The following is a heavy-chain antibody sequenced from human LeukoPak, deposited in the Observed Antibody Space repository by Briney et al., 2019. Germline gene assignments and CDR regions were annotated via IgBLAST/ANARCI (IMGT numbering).Heavy chain of an antibody. J-gene: IGHJ4*02. V-gene: IGHV4-31*03. CDR2: IYYSGST. CDR3: ARDRVLISSGWFDY. CDR1: GGSISSGGYY. D-gene: IGHD6-19*01. Sequence: SETLSLTCTVSGGSISSGGYYWSWVRQHPGKGLEWIGYIYYSGSTYYNPSLKSRVTISVDTSKNQFSLKLSSVTAADTAVYYCARDRVLISSGWFDYWGQGTLVTVSS.